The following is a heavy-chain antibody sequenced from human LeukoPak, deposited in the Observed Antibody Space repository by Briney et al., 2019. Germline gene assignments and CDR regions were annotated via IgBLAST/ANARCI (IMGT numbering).Heavy chain of an antibody. Sequence: GASVKVSCKASGYTFTGYYMHWVRQAPGQGLEWMGWINPNSGGTNFAQKFQGRVTMTRDTSISTAYMELSRLRSDDTAVYYCARDWYGGNQIDYWGQGTLVTVSS. J-gene: IGHJ4*02. D-gene: IGHD4-23*01. CDR1: GYTFTGYY. V-gene: IGHV1-2*02. CDR3: ARDWYGGNQIDY. CDR2: INPNSGGT.